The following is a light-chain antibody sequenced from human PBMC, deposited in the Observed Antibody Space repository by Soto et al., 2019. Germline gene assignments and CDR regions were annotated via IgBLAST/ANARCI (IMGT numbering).Light chain of an antibody. V-gene: IGKV1-5*03. CDR1: QSMSSW. Sequence: DIQMTQSPSTLSASVGDRVTITCRASQSMSSWLAWYQQKPGKAPKLLIYKASSLKSGVPSRFSGSGAGTEFTLTISSLQPDDFATYYCQQYNTYPYSFGQGTKLEIK. CDR2: KAS. J-gene: IGKJ2*03. CDR3: QQYNTYPYS.